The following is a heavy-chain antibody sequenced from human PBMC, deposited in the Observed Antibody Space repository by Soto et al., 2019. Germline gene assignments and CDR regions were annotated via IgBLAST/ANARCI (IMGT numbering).Heavy chain of an antibody. CDR2: ISYDGSNK. CDR3: AREGNKPLGAALQWDFDY. V-gene: IGHV3-30-3*01. CDR1: GFTFSSYA. J-gene: IGHJ4*02. Sequence: GGSLRLSCAASGFTFSSYAMHWVRQAPGKGLEWVAVISYDGSNKYYADSVKGRFTISRDNSKNTLYLQMNSLRAEDTALYYCAREGNKPLGAALQWDFDYWGQGTLVTVSS. D-gene: IGHD4-4*01.